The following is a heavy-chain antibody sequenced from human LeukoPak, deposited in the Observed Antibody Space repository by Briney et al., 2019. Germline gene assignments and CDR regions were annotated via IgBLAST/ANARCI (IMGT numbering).Heavy chain of an antibody. D-gene: IGHD5-24*01. Sequence: GGSLRLSCAASGFTFSSYALNWVRRAPGKGLEWVSYISSSSSTIYYTDSVKGRFTISRDNAKNTLYLQMNSPRAEDTAVYYCVRDGDAYNFDCWGQGTLVVVSS. CDR3: VRDGDAYNFDC. V-gene: IGHV3-48*04. J-gene: IGHJ4*02. CDR2: ISSSSSTI. CDR1: GFTFSSYA.